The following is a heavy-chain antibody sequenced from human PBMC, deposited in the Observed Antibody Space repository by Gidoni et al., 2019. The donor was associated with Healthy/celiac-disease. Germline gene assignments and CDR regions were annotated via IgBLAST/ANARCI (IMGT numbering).Heavy chain of an antibody. D-gene: IGHD1-26*01. Sequence: QLQLQEWGPGLVKPSETLSLTCTVSGGSISSSSYYWGWIRQPPGKGLEWIGSIYYSGSTYYNPSLKSRVTISVDTSKNQFSLKLSSVTAADTAVYYCARRGSYAPFDYWGQGTLVTVSS. V-gene: IGHV4-39*01. J-gene: IGHJ4*02. CDR2: IYYSGST. CDR1: GGSISSSSYY. CDR3: ARRGSYAPFDY.